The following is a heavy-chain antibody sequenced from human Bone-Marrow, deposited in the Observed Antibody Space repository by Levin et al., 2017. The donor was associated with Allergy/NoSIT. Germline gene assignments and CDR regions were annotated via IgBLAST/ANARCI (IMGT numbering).Heavy chain of an antibody. CDR3: ARDLSGGGTLYYFDF. J-gene: IGHJ4*02. D-gene: IGHD6-13*01. V-gene: IGHV4-4*07. CDR1: GGSISSYY. Sequence: GSLRLSCTVSGGSISSYYWSWIRQPAGKGLEWIGRIYTSGSTNYNPSLKSRVTMSVDTSKNQISLKLSSVTAADTAVYFCARDLSGGGTLYYFDFWGQGTLVTVSS. CDR2: IYTSGST.